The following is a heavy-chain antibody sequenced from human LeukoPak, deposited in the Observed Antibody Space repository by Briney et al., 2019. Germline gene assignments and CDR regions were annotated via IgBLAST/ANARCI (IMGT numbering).Heavy chain of an antibody. Sequence: ASVEVSCKASGYTFTSYGISWVRQAPGQGLEWMGWISAYNGNTNYAQKLQGRVTMTTDTSTSTAYMELRSLRSDDTAVYYCARDRFLNYYDSSGYSDYWGQGTLVTVSS. CDR1: GYTFTSYG. D-gene: IGHD3-22*01. CDR2: ISAYNGNT. J-gene: IGHJ4*02. V-gene: IGHV1-18*01. CDR3: ARDRFLNYYDSSGYSDY.